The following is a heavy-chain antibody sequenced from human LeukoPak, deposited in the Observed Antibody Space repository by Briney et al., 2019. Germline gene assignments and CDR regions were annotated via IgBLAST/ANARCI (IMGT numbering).Heavy chain of an antibody. CDR2: FDPEDGET. CDR1: GYTLTELS. D-gene: IGHD2-15*01. Sequence: ASVKVSCKVSGYTLTELSMHWVRQAPGKGLEWMGGFDPEDGETIYAQKFQGRVTMTEDTSTDTAYMELSSLRSEDTAVYYCARDQNIVVVVAATQFYYYGMDVWGQGTTVTVSS. CDR3: ARDQNIVVVVAATQFYYYGMDV. J-gene: IGHJ6*02. V-gene: IGHV1-24*01.